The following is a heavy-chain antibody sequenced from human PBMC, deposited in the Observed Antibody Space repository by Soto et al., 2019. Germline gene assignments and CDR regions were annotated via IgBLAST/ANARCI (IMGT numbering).Heavy chain of an antibody. J-gene: IGHJ6*03. V-gene: IGHV4-34*01. CDR1: GGSFSGYY. Sequence: QVQLQQWGAGLLKPSETLSLTCAVYGGSFSGYYWSWIRQPPGKGLEWIGEINHSGSTNYNPSLKSRVTISVDTSKNAFSLKLSSVTVADAAVYYCARGPRRYMDVWVKGTTVTVSS. CDR3: ARGPRRYMDV. CDR2: INHSGST.